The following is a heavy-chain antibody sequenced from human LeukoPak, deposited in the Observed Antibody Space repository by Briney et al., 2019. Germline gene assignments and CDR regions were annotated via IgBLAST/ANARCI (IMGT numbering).Heavy chain of an antibody. Sequence: RASVKVSCKASGGTFSSYAISWVRQAPGQGLEWMGGIIPIFGTANYAQKFQGRVTITTDESTSTAYMELSSLRSEDTAVYYCAREGTIFGVVRGYMDVWGKGTTVTVSS. V-gene: IGHV1-69*05. CDR3: AREGTIFGVVRGYMDV. J-gene: IGHJ6*03. CDR2: IIPIFGTA. D-gene: IGHD3-3*01. CDR1: GGTFSSYA.